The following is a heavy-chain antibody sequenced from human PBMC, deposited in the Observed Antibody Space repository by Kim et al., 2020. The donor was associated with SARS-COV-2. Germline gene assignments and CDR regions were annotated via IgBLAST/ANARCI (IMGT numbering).Heavy chain of an antibody. V-gene: IGHV3-23*01. CDR1: GFTVSSDA. D-gene: IGHD3-10*01. J-gene: IGHJ4*02. CDR3: AKEVSDYSGSGSDY. Sequence: GGSLRLSCAASGFTVSSDAMSWVRQAQGKGMERVSGIRSSGGSTYYADSATGRFNISRDNSKNTLYLQMNSLRAEDTAVYYCAKEVSDYSGSGSDYWGQGTLVTVSS. CDR2: IRSSGGST.